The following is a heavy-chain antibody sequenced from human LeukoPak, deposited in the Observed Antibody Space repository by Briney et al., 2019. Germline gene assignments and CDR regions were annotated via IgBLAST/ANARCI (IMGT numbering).Heavy chain of an antibody. J-gene: IGHJ2*01. Sequence: SETLSLTCTVSGVSIDSSRFYWGWIRQPPGKGLEWIGNIFHNGDTYHNPSLRSRVTMSKDTSKNQFSLKLTSVTAADTAIYYCARDSRYDSNGYRHVFWYFDLWGRGTLVAVSS. CDR1: GVSIDSSRFY. V-gene: IGHV4-39*07. CDR3: ARDSRYDSNGYRHVFWYFDL. D-gene: IGHD3-22*01. CDR2: IFHNGDT.